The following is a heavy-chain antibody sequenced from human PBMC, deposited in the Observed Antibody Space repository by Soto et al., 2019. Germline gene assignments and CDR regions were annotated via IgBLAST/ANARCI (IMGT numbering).Heavy chain of an antibody. CDR1: GGSISNYY. CDR2: IHHSGST. CDR3: ASYGRGTYYYGYYFHH. J-gene: IGHJ4*02. D-gene: IGHD3-10*01. V-gene: IGHV4-34*01. Sequence: SETLSLTCTVSGGSISNYYWTWIRQPPGKGLEWIGEIHHSGSTNYNPSLKSRVTISLDTSKNQFSLKLSSVTAADAAVYYCASYGRGTYYYGYYFHHWGQGTPVTVSS.